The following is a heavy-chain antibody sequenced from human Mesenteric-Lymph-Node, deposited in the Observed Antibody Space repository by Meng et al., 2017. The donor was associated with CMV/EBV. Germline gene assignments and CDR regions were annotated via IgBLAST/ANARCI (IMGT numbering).Heavy chain of an antibody. CDR3: AKRAAGTLDS. Sequence: GESLKISCAASGFHFSSYAMTWVRQAPGKGLEWVSAISGSGGNTFYADSVKGRFTISRDNSKNTLYLQMNSLRAEDTAVYYCAKRAAGTLDSWGQGTLVTVSS. V-gene: IGHV3-23*01. J-gene: IGHJ4*02. D-gene: IGHD6-13*01. CDR1: GFHFSSYA. CDR2: ISGSGGNT.